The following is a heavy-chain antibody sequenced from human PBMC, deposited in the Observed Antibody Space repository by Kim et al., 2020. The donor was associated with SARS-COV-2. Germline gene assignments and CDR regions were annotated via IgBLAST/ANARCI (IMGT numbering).Heavy chain of an antibody. CDR2: ISSSSSYI. D-gene: IGHD2-2*01. V-gene: IGHV3-21*04. CDR1: GFTFSSYS. Sequence: GGSLRLSCAASGFTFSSYSMNWVRQAPGKGLEWVSSISSSSSYIYYADSVKGRFTISRDNAKNSLYLQMNSLRAEDTAVYYCAREVEYQLLFFYYGMDVWGQGTTVTVSS. J-gene: IGHJ6*02. CDR3: AREVEYQLLFFYYGMDV.